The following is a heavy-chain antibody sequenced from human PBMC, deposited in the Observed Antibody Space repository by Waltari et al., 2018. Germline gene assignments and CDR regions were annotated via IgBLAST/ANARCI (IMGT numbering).Heavy chain of an antibody. CDR1: GFTFSSYW. D-gene: IGHD3-10*01. V-gene: IGHV3-7*01. J-gene: IGHJ4*02. CDR2: IKQDGGAK. Sequence: EVQLVESGGGVVQPGGSLRLSCAASGFTFSSYWMSWFRQAPGKGLEWVANIKQDGGAKYYVDSVKGRFTISRDNSKNSLYLQMNSLRAEDTAVYYCAREGGGFPVLLWFRELLVRDGLDYWGQGTLVTVSS. CDR3: AREGGGFPVLLWFRELLVRDGLDY.